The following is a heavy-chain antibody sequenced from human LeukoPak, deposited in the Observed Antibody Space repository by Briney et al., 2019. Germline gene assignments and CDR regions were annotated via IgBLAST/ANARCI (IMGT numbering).Heavy chain of an antibody. V-gene: IGHV4-59*01. CDR1: GGSFSSYY. J-gene: IGHJ4*02. D-gene: IGHD3-16*02. Sequence: SETLSLTCTVSGGSFSSYYWSWIRQPPGKGLEWIAYIYYSGSTNYNPSLKSRVTISVDTSKNQFSLKLSSVTAADTAVYYCARYVWGSYPTFEDYWGQGTLVTVSS. CDR2: IYYSGST. CDR3: ARYVWGSYPTFEDY.